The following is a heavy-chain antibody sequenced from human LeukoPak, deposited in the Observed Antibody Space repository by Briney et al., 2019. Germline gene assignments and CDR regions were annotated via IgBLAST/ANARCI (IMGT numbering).Heavy chain of an antibody. CDR2: ISAYNGHT. J-gene: IGHJ4*02. CDR1: GYTFNSHG. V-gene: IGHV1-18*01. CDR3: ARERMAAAEPSGDYFDY. D-gene: IGHD2-15*01. Sequence: ASVKVSCKASGYTFNSHGITWVRQAPGQGLEWMGWISAYNGHTNYAQTLQGRVTMTTDTSTSTAYIEPRSRRSDATAVYYSARERMAAAEPSGDYFDYWGQGSLVTVSS.